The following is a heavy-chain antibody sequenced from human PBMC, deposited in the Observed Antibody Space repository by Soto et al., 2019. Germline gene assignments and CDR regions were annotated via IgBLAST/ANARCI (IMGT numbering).Heavy chain of an antibody. CDR3: ARVAPLYYYGSSGYPEPSHGMDV. D-gene: IGHD3-22*01. CDR2: ISAYNGNT. J-gene: IGHJ6*02. CDR1: GYTFTSYG. Sequence: ASVKVSCKASGYTFTSYGISWVRQAPGQGLEWMGWISAYNGNTNYAQKLQGRVTMTTDTSTSTAYMELRSLRSDDTAVYYCARVAPLYYYGSSGYPEPSHGMDVWG. V-gene: IGHV1-18*01.